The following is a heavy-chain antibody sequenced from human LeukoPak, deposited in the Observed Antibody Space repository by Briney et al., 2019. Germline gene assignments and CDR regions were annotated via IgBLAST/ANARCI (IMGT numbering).Heavy chain of an antibody. V-gene: IGHV3-11*04. CDR2: ISSSGSTI. D-gene: IGHD6-13*01. CDR1: GFTFSDYY. Sequence: GGSLRLSCAASGFTFSDYYMSWIRQAPGKGLEWVSYISSSGSTIYYAVSVKGRFTISRDNAKNSLYLQMNSLRAEDTAVYYCARDGFFDSGWYAGVYYYMDVWGKGTTVTVSS. J-gene: IGHJ6*03. CDR3: ARDGFFDSGWYAGVYYYMDV.